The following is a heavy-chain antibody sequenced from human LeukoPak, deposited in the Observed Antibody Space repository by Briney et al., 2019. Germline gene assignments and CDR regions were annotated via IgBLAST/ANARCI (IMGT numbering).Heavy chain of an antibody. CDR1: GFTFSSYG. Sequence: GRSLRLSCAASGFTFSSYGMHWVRQAPGKGLEWVAVISYDGSNKYYADSVKGRFTISRDNSKNTLYLQMNSLRAEDTAVYYCAKNFRYGGNSRWYFDLWGRGALVTVSS. J-gene: IGHJ2*01. CDR3: AKNFRYGGNSRWYFDL. D-gene: IGHD4-23*01. V-gene: IGHV3-30*18. CDR2: ISYDGSNK.